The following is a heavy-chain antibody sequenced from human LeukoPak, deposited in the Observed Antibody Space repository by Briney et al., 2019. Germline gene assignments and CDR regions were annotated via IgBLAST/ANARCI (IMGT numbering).Heavy chain of an antibody. V-gene: IGHV3-43*02. Sequence: GGSLRLSCAASGFTFSSYAMSWVRQAPGKGLEWVSLISGDGGSTYYADSVKGRFTISRDNSKNSLYLQMNSLRTEDTALYYCAKEQALGSHADYWGQGTLVTVSS. CDR3: AKEQALGSHADY. CDR2: ISGDGGST. J-gene: IGHJ4*02. CDR1: GFTFSSYA. D-gene: IGHD1-26*01.